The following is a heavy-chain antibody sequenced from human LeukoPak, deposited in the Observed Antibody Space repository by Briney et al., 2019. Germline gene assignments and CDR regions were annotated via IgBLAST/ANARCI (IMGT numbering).Heavy chain of an antibody. D-gene: IGHD2-2*01. CDR3: ARQGPGYCSSTSCYGVDY. V-gene: IGHV7-4-1*02. CDR1: GYTFTGYY. CDR2: INTNTGNP. J-gene: IGHJ4*02. Sequence: ASVKVSCKASGYTFTGYYTHWVRQAPGQGLEWMGWINTNTGNPTYAQGFTGRFVFSLDTSVSTAYLQISSLKAEDTAVYYCARQGPGYCSSTSCYGVDYWGQGTLVTVSS.